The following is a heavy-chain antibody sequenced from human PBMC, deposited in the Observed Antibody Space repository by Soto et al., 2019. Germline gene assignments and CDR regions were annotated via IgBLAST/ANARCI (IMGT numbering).Heavy chain of an antibody. V-gene: IGHV1-69*12. CDR3: ARGSSLGVKDY. J-gene: IGHJ4*02. Sequence: QVQLVQSGAEVKKPGSSVKVSSKASEATFSGYAISWVRQPPGQGLEWMGGIIPIFGTANYAQKFQGRVTITADESTSTAYMELSSLRSEDTAVYYCARGSSLGVKDYWGQGTLVTVSS. CDR1: EATFSGYA. D-gene: IGHD3-10*01. CDR2: IIPIFGTA.